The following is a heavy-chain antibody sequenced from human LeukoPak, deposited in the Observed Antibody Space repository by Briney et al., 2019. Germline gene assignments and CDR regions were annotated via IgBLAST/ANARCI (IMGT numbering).Heavy chain of an antibody. V-gene: IGHV1-2*06. CDR1: GYTFTGYY. Sequence: ASVKVSCKAPGYTFTGYYMHWVRQAPGQGLEWMGRINPNSGGTNYAQKFQGRVTMTRDTSISTAYMELSRLRSDDTAAYYCARGGFKDYYYMDVWGKGTTVTVSS. CDR3: ARGGFKDYYYMDV. D-gene: IGHD2-15*01. CDR2: INPNSGGT. J-gene: IGHJ6*03.